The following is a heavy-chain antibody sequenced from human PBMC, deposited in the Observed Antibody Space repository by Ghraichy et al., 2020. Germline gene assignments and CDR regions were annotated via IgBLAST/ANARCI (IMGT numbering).Heavy chain of an antibody. CDR2: IYHSGST. J-gene: IGHJ5*02. Sequence: SETLSLTCAVSGYSISSGYYWGWIRQPPGKGLEWIGSIYHSGSTYYNPSLKSRVTISVDTSKNQFSLKLSSVTAADTAVYYCARGSSGSYPNWFDPWGQGTLVTVSS. D-gene: IGHD1-26*01. CDR3: ARGSSGSYPNWFDP. V-gene: IGHV4-38-2*01. CDR1: GYSISSGYY.